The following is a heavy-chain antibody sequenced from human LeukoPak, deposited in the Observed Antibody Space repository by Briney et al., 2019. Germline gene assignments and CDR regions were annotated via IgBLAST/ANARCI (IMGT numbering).Heavy chain of an antibody. Sequence: SETLSLTCTVSGGSISSSSYYWGWIRQPAGKGLEWIGSIYYSGSTYYNPSLKSRVTISVDTSKNQFSLKLSSVTAADTAVYYCARKPKHYYDSSGYQKGGFDYWGQGTLVTVSS. J-gene: IGHJ4*02. CDR3: ARKPKHYYDSSGYQKGGFDY. D-gene: IGHD3-22*01. CDR2: IYYSGST. V-gene: IGHV4-39*01. CDR1: GGSISSSSYY.